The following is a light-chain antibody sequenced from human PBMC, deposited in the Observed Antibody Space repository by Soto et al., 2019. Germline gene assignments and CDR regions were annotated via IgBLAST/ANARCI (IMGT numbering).Light chain of an antibody. Sequence: VMTQSPAALSVSLGDRATLSCRASQSVSSNLAWYQQKPGQAPRLLIYEASSRATGIPDRFSGGGSGTDFTLSISKVEPEDFAVYYCQQYGRPPRATFGQGTRLEIK. J-gene: IGKJ5*01. CDR3: QQYGRPPRAT. V-gene: IGKV3-20*01. CDR2: EAS. CDR1: QSVSSN.